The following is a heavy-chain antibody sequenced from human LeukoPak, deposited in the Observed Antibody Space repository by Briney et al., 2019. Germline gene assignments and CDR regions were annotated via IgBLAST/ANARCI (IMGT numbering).Heavy chain of an antibody. CDR1: GFTFSDYY. J-gene: IGHJ4*02. Sequence: PGGSLRLSCAASGFTFSDYYMSWIRQAPGKGLEWVSYISSSGSTIYYADSVKGRFTISRDNAKNSLYLQMNSLRAEDTALYYCAKWSRDGNHFDYWGQGTLVTVSS. CDR3: AKWSRDGNHFDY. CDR2: ISSSGSTI. V-gene: IGHV3-11*01. D-gene: IGHD5-24*01.